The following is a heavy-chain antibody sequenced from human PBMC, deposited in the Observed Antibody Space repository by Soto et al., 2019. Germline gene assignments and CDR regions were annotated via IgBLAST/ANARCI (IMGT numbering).Heavy chain of an antibody. CDR2: ISYDGSSQ. CDR3: DRELKAAGPDISYPGLAV. V-gene: IGHV3-30-3*01. Sequence: QLQLVESGGGVVQPGRSLRLSCAASGFSFSFYAIHWFRQAPGKGLEWVAFISYDGSSQYDADSLKGRFTISRDNSKKTVYLQMKRLRTEEMSVYYYDRELKAAGPDISYPGLAVWGQGPTVTVSS. J-gene: IGHJ6*02. CDR1: GFSFSFYA. D-gene: IGHD6-13*01.